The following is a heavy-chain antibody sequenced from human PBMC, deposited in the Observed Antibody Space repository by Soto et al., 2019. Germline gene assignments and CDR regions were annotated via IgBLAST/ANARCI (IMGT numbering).Heavy chain of an antibody. CDR1: GGSISRGYYY. V-gene: IGHV4-30-4*01. D-gene: IGHD2-15*01. CDR2: IYYTGST. CDR3: ARLFVHNTQPVPLKLIHV. J-gene: IGHJ6*03. Sequence: TLPVTWNVSGGSISRGYYYWTCIRQSPGKGLEWIGYIYYTGSTFYSPSLKSRVTISLDTSENHFSLDMNSVTAADTAVYSWARLFVHNTQPVPLKLIHVWGKRTSVSV.